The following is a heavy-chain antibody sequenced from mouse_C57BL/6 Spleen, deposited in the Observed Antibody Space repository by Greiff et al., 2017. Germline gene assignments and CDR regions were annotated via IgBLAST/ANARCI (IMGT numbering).Heavy chain of an antibody. V-gene: IGHV3-6*01. CDR2: ISYDGSN. CDR1: GYSITCGYY. D-gene: IGHD1-1*01. CDR3: ARDSYYGSSYVGY. J-gene: IGHJ2*01. Sequence: EVKLVESGPGLVKPSQSLSFSCSVTGYSITCGYYWNWIRQFPGNILEWMGYISYDGSNKYNPSLQNRNSITRDTSENQFFLMLNSVTTEDTATYYCARDSYYGSSYVGYWGQGTTLTVSS.